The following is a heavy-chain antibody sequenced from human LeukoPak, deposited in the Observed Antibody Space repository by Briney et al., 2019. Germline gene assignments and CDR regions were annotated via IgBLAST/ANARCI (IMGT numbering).Heavy chain of an antibody. J-gene: IGHJ6*02. D-gene: IGHD6-13*01. V-gene: IGHV3-21*01. CDR3: ARDSVVAAALTLKDYGMDV. CDR2: ISSSSSYI. CDR1: GFTFSSYS. Sequence: GGSLRLSCAASGFTFSSYSMNWVRQAPGKGLEWVSPISSSSSYIYYADSVKGRFTVSRDNAKNSLYLQMNSLRAEDTAVYYCARDSVVAAALTLKDYGMDVWGQGTTVTVSS.